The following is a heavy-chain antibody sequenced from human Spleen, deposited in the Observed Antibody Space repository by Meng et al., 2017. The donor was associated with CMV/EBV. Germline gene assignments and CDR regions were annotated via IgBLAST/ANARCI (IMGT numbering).Heavy chain of an antibody. V-gene: IGHV3-23*01. CDR3: AKERAMITFGVVVPAPFDY. CDR2: ISGSGGGT. D-gene: IGHD3-16*01. J-gene: IGHJ4*02. Sequence: GESLKISCAASGFTFTNYAMTWVRQAPGKGLEWVSAISGSGGGTYYADSVRGRFTISRVNSQNTVYLQMNSLRAEDTAIYYCAKERAMITFGVVVPAPFDYWGQGTLVTVS. CDR1: GFTFTNYA.